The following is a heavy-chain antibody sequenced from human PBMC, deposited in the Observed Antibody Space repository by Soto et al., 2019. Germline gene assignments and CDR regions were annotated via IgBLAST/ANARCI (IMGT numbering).Heavy chain of an antibody. CDR3: ARGGGGYDYVWGSYRYNYYYYYGMDV. V-gene: IGHV4-34*01. CDR1: GGSFSGYY. D-gene: IGHD3-16*02. Sequence: SETLSLTCAVYGGSFSGYYWSWIRQPPGKGLEWIGEINHSGSTNYNPSLKSRVTISVDTSKNQFSLKLSSVTAADTAVYYCARGGGGYDYVWGSYRYNYYYYYGMDVWGQGXTVTVSS. J-gene: IGHJ6*02. CDR2: INHSGST.